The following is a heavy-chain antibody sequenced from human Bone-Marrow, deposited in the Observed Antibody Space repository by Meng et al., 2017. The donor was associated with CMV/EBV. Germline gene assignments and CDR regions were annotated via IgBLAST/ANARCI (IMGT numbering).Heavy chain of an antibody. CDR2: IYYSGST. CDR3: ARGGFGEFLSYYYGMDV. Sequence: SETLSLTCTVSGGSISSYYWSWIRQPPGKGLEWIRYIYYSGSTKYNPSLRSRVTILLDTSKEQFSLKLSSVTAADTAVYYCARGGFGEFLSYYYGMDVWGQGTTVTVSS. V-gene: IGHV4-59*01. CDR1: GGSISSYY. D-gene: IGHD3-10*01. J-gene: IGHJ6*02.